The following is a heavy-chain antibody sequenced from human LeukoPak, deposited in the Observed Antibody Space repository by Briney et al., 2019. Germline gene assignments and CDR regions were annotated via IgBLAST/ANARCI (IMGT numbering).Heavy chain of an antibody. CDR2: IYYSGST. CDR1: GGSISSYY. CDR3: ARHWSVYPSPLDY. D-gene: IGHD3-3*01. Sequence: PSETLSLTCTVSGGSISSYYWSWIRQPPGKGLEWIGYIYYSGSTNYNPSLKSRVTISVDTSKNQFSLKLSSVTAADTAVYYCARHWSVYPSPLDYWGQGTLVTVSS. J-gene: IGHJ4*02. V-gene: IGHV4-59*08.